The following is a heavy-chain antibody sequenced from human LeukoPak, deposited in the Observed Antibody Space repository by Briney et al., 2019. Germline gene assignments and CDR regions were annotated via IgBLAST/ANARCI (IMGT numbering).Heavy chain of an antibody. CDR3: ASNYYDSSGYYYVGYFDY. V-gene: IGHV3-48*03. CDR1: GFTSSSYE. CDR2: ISSSGSTI. D-gene: IGHD3-22*01. Sequence: GGSLRLSCAASGFTSSSYEMNWVRQAPGKGLEWVSYISSSGSTIYYADSVKGRFTISRDNSKNTLYLQMNSLRAEDTAVYYCASNYYDSSGYYYVGYFDYWGQGTLVIVSS. J-gene: IGHJ4*02.